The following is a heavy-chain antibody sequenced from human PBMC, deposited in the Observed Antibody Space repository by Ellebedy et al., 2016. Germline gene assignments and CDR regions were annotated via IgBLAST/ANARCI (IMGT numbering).Heavy chain of an antibody. J-gene: IGHJ5*02. Sequence: SVKVSXKASGGTFSSYAISWVRQAPGQGLEWMGGIIPIFGTANYAQKFQGRVTITADESTSTAYMELSRLRSDDTAVYYCARRPRVSSSTSCHASNWFDPWGQGTLVTVSS. V-gene: IGHV1-69*13. CDR1: GGTFSSYA. D-gene: IGHD2-2*01. CDR2: IIPIFGTA. CDR3: ARRPRVSSSTSCHASNWFDP.